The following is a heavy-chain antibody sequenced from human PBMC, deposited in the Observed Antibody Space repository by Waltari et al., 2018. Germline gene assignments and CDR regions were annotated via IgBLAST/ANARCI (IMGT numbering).Heavy chain of an antibody. CDR2: ISFDGSIT. CDR3: AKAEYSNWRKIKEYFQH. V-gene: IGHV3-30*01. J-gene: IGHJ1*01. Sequence: QVQLVESGGGVVQPGRSLRLSCEASGFSFSRYALPWVRQAPGKGLEWVTVISFDGSITFYADSVKGRFTVSRDNSKNTLFLEMNSLRPEDTAVYYCAKAEYSNWRKIKEYFQHWGQGTLVTVSS. D-gene: IGHD2-21*01. CDR1: GFSFSRYA.